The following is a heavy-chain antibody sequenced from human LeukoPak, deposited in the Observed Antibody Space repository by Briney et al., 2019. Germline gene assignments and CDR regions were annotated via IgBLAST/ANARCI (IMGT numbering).Heavy chain of an antibody. CDR3: ARTAARGYYYYYMDV. Sequence: SVKVSCKASGGTFSSYAISWVRQAPGQGLEWMGGIIPIFGTANYAQKFRGRVTITTDESTSTAYMELSSLRSEDTAVYYCARTAARGYYYYYMDVWGKGTTVTVSS. CDR1: GGTFSSYA. J-gene: IGHJ6*03. CDR2: IIPIFGTA. D-gene: IGHD6-6*01. V-gene: IGHV1-69*05.